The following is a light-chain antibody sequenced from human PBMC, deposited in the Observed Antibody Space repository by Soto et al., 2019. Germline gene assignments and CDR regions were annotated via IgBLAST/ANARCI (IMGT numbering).Light chain of an antibody. CDR3: QSYDSSNLV. V-gene: IGLV6-57*02. Sequence: NFMLTQPHSVSESPGKTVTISCTGSSGSIASNFVQWYQQRPGSAPTTVIYEDNQRPSGVPDRFSGSIDSSSNSASLTISGLKNEDESDYYCQSYDSSNLVFGGGTKLTVL. CDR1: SGSIASNF. CDR2: EDN. J-gene: IGLJ2*01.